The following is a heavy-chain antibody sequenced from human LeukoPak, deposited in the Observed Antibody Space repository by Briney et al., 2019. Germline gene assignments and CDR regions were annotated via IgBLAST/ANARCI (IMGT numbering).Heavy chain of an antibody. CDR3: ARVRDDHYYYYMDV. CDR1: GGSISSYY. Sequence: SETLSLTCTVSGGSISSYYWSWIRQPAGKGLEWIGRIYTSGSTNYNPSLKSRVTMSVDTSENQSSLKLSSVTAADTAVYYCARVRDDHYYYYMDVWGKGTTVTVSS. V-gene: IGHV4-4*07. J-gene: IGHJ6*03. D-gene: IGHD1-1*01. CDR2: IYTSGST.